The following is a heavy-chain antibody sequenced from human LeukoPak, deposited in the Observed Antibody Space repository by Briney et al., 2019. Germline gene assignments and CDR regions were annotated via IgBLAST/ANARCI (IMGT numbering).Heavy chain of an antibody. V-gene: IGHV3-23*01. CDR1: GFSFSSYA. D-gene: IGHD2-2*01. J-gene: IGHJ5*02. CDR2: LSGYGSST. Sequence: QSGGSLRLSCAASGFSFSSYAMSWVRQAPGKGLEWLSSLSGYGSSTYYGDSVKGRFTISRDNSNNTLYLQMSSLRSEDTAMYYCVKGRSKGASRSSDGLLWDLWGRGALVTVSS. CDR3: VKGRSKGASRSSDGLLWDL.